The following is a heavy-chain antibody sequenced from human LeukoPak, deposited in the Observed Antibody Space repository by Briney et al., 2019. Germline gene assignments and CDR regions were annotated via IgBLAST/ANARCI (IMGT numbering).Heavy chain of an antibody. D-gene: IGHD5-12*01. V-gene: IGHV3-21*01. CDR3: ARVGLDRRGYSGYEAFDY. J-gene: IGHJ4*02. CDR2: ISTSSSYI. Sequence: GGSLRLSCAASGFTFSPFWMTWVRQAPGKGLEWVSSISTSSSYIYYADAVKGRFTISRDNAKNSLYLQINSLRAEDTAVYYCARVGLDRRGYSGYEAFDYWGQGTLVTVSS. CDR1: GFTFSPFW.